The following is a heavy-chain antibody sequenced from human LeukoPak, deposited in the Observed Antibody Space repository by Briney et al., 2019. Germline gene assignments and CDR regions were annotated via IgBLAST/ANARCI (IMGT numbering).Heavy chain of an antibody. CDR3: ARDYYDSSGYYHGDY. D-gene: IGHD3-22*01. V-gene: IGHV3-21*01. Sequence: PGGSLRLSCAASGFTFSSYSMNWVRQAPGKGLEWVASISSSSSYIFYADSVKGRFTISRDNAKNSLYLQMNSLRAEDTAVYYCARDYYDSSGYYHGDYWGQGTLVTVSS. J-gene: IGHJ4*02. CDR2: ISSSSSYI. CDR1: GFTFSSYS.